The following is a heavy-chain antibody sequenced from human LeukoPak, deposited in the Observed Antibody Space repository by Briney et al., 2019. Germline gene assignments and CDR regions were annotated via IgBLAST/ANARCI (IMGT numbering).Heavy chain of an antibody. J-gene: IGHJ5*02. Sequence: SETLSLTCAVYGGSFSGYYWSWIRQPPGKGLEWIGEIYHSGSTNYNPSLKSRVTMSVDTSKSQFSLNLMSVTAADTAVYYCTRDTGTTGEVKFDPWGQGTLVTVSS. V-gene: IGHV4-34*01. CDR3: TRDTGTTGEVKFDP. CDR2: IYHSGST. CDR1: GGSFSGYY. D-gene: IGHD4-17*01.